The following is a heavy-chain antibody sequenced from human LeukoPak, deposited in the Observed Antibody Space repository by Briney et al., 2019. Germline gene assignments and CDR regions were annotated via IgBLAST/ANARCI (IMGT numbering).Heavy chain of an antibody. Sequence: SETLSLTCTVSGDSISSYNHYWGWIRQPPGKGLEWLGSICYGGSTHDNPSLKSRVTISVDTSKNQFSQRVTSATAADTAVYYCARMMYGNGWNRYYFDYWGQGTLVTVSS. D-gene: IGHD6-19*01. CDR3: ARMMYGNGWNRYYFDY. J-gene: IGHJ4*02. CDR2: ICYGGST. CDR1: GDSISSYNHY. V-gene: IGHV4-39*01.